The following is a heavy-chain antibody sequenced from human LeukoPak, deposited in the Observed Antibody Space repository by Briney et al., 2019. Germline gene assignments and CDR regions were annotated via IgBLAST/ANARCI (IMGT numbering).Heavy chain of an antibody. CDR3: ARGPRITLVRGGQWHYYMDV. D-gene: IGHD3-10*01. CDR1: GYTFTSYY. CDR2: INPSGGTT. J-gene: IGHJ6*03. Sequence: ASVKVSCKASGYTFTSYYMHWVRQAPGQGLEWMGLINPSGGTTRYAQKFQGRVTMTRDLSTSTDYMELSSLRSDDTAVYFCARGPRITLVRGGQWHYYMDVWGKGTTVTISS. V-gene: IGHV1-46*01.